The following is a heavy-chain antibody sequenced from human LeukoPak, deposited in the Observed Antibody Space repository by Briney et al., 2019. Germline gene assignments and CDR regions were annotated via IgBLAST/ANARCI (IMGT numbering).Heavy chain of an antibody. J-gene: IGHJ5*02. CDR2: IYHSGSI. Sequence: SETLSLTCAVSGYSISSGYYWGWIRQPPGKGLEWIGSIYHSGSIYYNPSLKSRVTISVDTSKNQFSLKLSSVTAADTAVYYCARHAIDIVVVPAASNWFDPWGQGTLVTVSS. CDR3: ARHAIDIVVVPAASNWFDP. CDR1: GYSISSGYY. D-gene: IGHD2-2*01. V-gene: IGHV4-38-2*01.